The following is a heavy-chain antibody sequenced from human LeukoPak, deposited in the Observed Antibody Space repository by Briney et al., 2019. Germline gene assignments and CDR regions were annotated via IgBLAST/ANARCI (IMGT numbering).Heavy chain of an antibody. CDR2: ICGSSSST. Sequence: GGSLRLSCAASGFSFSSYAMNWVRQAPGKGLEWVSAICGSSSSTYYVDSVKGRFTISRDNSKNTLYLQMNSLRAEDTAIYYCAKGSGGSCRSATDYWGQGTLVTVSS. V-gene: IGHV3-23*01. J-gene: IGHJ4*02. D-gene: IGHD2-15*01. CDR1: GFSFSSYA. CDR3: AKGSGGSCRSATDY.